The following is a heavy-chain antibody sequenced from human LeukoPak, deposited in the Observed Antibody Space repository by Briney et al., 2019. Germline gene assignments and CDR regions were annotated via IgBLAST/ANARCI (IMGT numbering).Heavy chain of an antibody. D-gene: IGHD6-13*01. V-gene: IGHV3-74*01. CDR1: GFTLSRYW. J-gene: IGHJ4*02. CDR2: IDSDGSGT. Sequence: GGSLRLSCAASGFTLSRYWMHWVRQAPGKGLVWVSHIDSDGSGTTYGDSAKGRFTISRDNAKNTLYLQMNSLRAEDTAVYYCARGTAAAAGIDYWGQGILVTVSS. CDR3: ARGTAAAAGIDY.